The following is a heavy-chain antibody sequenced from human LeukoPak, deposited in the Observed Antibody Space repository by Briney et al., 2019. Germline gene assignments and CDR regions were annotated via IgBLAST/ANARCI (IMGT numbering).Heavy chain of an antibody. CDR1: GFTFDDYA. CDR2: ISWNSGSI. Sequence: GRPLRLSCAASGFTFDDYAMHWVRQAPGKGLEWVSGISWNSGSIGYADSVKGRFTISRDNAKNSLYLQMNSLRAEDTALYYCAKDKGSTVGHDAFDIWGQGTMVTVSS. D-gene: IGHD4-23*01. J-gene: IGHJ3*02. CDR3: AKDKGSTVGHDAFDI. V-gene: IGHV3-9*01.